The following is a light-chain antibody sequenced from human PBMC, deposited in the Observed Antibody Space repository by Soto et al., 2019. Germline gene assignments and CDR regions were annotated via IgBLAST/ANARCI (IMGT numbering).Light chain of an antibody. CDR3: ATSDDGMSGYV. V-gene: IGLV1-47*01. Sequence: QSVMTQPSSASGTPGHRVTISFSGSTSNIGSHYVVWYPQFPGMAPKLLIFENGQRPSGVAARFSVSKSGTSASLEITGLRPEDEADYYCATSDDGMSGYVFETRTKVPVL. CDR2: ENG. CDR1: TSNIGSHY. J-gene: IGLJ1*01.